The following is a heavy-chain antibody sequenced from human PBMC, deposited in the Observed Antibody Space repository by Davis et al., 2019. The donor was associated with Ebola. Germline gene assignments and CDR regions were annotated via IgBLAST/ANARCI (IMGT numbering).Heavy chain of an antibody. CDR3: ARDLRYDSSGYDYYFYMDV. Sequence: PSETLSPTCTVSGGSISRGGSYWTWIRQHPGKGLEWIGYIYYGGSTYYKPSLKSRVTISLDTSKNQFSLNLYSVTAADTAVYYCARDLRYDSSGYDYYFYMDVWGKGTTVTVSS. V-gene: IGHV4-31*03. J-gene: IGHJ6*03. D-gene: IGHD3-22*01. CDR1: GGSISRGGSY. CDR2: IYYGGST.